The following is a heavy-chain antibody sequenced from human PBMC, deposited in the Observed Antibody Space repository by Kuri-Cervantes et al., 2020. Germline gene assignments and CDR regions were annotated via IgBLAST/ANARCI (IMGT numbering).Heavy chain of an antibody. J-gene: IGHJ4*02. V-gene: IGHV4-59*04. Sequence: GSLRLSCTVSGGSISSYYWSWIRQPPGKGLEWIGYIYYSGSTYYNPSLKSRVTISVDTSKNQFSLKLSSVTAADTAVYYCARRTNWEYYFDYWGQGTLVTVSS. D-gene: IGHD7-27*01. CDR2: IYYSGST. CDR3: ARRTNWEYYFDY. CDR1: GGSISSYY.